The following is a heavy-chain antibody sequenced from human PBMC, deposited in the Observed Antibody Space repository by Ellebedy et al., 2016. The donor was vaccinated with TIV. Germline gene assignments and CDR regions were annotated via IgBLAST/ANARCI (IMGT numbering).Heavy chain of an antibody. Sequence: GESLKISCAASGFTFSSYAMSWVRQAPGKGLEWVSAISGSGGSTYYADSVKGRFTISRDNSKNTLYLQMNSLRAEDTAVYYCASSGWYLGAFDIWGQGTMVTVSS. CDR3: ASSGWYLGAFDI. D-gene: IGHD6-19*01. CDR2: ISGSGGST. V-gene: IGHV3-23*01. CDR1: GFTFSSYA. J-gene: IGHJ3*02.